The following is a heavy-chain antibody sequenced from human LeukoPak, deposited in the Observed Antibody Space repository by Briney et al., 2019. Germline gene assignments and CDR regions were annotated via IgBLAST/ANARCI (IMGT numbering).Heavy chain of an antibody. CDR1: GGSISSGDYY. CDR3: ARASVLYDFWSGYAAFDY. Sequence: SETLSLTCTVSGGSISSGDYYWSWIRQPPGKGLEWIGYIYYSGSTYYNPSLKSRVTISVDTSKNQFSLKLSSVTAADMAVYYCARASVLYDFWSGYAAFDYWGQGTLVTVSS. D-gene: IGHD3-3*01. V-gene: IGHV4-30-4*02. CDR2: IYYSGST. J-gene: IGHJ4*02.